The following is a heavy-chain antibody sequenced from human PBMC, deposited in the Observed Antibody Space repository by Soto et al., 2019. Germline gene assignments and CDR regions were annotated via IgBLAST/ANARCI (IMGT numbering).Heavy chain of an antibody. J-gene: IGHJ6*02. CDR3: ARGGSGSYYYYYGMDV. Sequence: QVQLVQSGAEVKKPGASVKVSCKASGYTFTSYAMHWVRQAPGPRLEWMGWINAGNGNTKYSQKFQSRVTITRDTSASTAYMELSSLRSEDTSVYYCARGGSGSYYYYYGMDVWGQGTTVTVSS. V-gene: IGHV1-3*01. D-gene: IGHD3-16*01. CDR2: INAGNGNT. CDR1: GYTFTSYA.